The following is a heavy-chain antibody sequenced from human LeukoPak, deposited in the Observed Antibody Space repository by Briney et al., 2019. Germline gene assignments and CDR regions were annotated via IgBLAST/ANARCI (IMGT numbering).Heavy chain of an antibody. CDR2: ISYDGSNK. CDR1: GFTFSSYA. CDR3: AREGEATYYYDSSGYYYLPDY. V-gene: IGHV3-30*04. D-gene: IGHD3-22*01. Sequence: GRSLRLSCAASGFTFSSYAMHWVRQAPGKGLEWVAVISYDGSNKYYADSVKGRFTIPRDNSKNTLYLQMNSLRAEDTAVYYCAREGEATYYYDSSGYYYLPDYWGQGTLVTVSS. J-gene: IGHJ4*02.